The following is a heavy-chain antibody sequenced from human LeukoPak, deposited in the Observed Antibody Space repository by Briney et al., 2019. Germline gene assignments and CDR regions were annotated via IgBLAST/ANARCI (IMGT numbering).Heavy chain of an antibody. D-gene: IGHD1-7*01. CDR2: TYYRSKWYN. J-gene: IGHJ5*02. CDR1: GDSVSSNSAA. V-gene: IGHV6-1*01. CDR3: ARDKYNWNYVRWFDP. Sequence: SQTLSLTCAISGDSVSSNSAAWNWIRQSPSRGLEWLGRTYYRSKWYNDYAVSVKSRIAINPDTSKNQFSLQLNSVTPEDTAVHYCARDKYNWNYVRWFDPWGQGTLVTVSS.